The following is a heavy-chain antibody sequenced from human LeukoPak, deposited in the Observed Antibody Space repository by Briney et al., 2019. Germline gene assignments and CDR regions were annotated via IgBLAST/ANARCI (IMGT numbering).Heavy chain of an antibody. CDR3: ARVNSGYDRYYFDY. Sequence: GGSLRLSCAASGFTFSDYYMSWIRQAPGKGLEWVSYISSSGSTIYYADSVKGRFTISRDNAKNSLYLQMNSLRAEGTAVYYCARVNSGYDRYYFDYWGQGTLVTVSS. V-gene: IGHV3-11*01. CDR1: GFTFSDYY. D-gene: IGHD5-12*01. J-gene: IGHJ4*02. CDR2: ISSSGSTI.